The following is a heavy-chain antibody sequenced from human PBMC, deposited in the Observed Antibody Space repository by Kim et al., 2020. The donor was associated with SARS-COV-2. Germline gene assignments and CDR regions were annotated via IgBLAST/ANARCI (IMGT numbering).Heavy chain of an antibody. D-gene: IGHD3-3*01. CDR2: INSDGSST. J-gene: IGHJ6*03. Sequence: GGSLRLSCAASGFTFSSYWMHWVRQAPGKGLVWVSRINSDGSSTSYADSVKGRFTISRDNAKNTLYLQMNSLRAEDTAVYYCARVAGFTIFGVVHGNDYYLDVWGKGTAVPVSS. V-gene: IGHV3-74*01. CDR1: GFTFSSYW. CDR3: ARVAGFTIFGVVHGNDYYLDV.